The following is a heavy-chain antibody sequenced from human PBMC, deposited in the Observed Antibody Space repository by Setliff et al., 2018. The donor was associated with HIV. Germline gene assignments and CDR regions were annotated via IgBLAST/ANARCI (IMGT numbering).Heavy chain of an antibody. J-gene: IGHJ4*02. CDR3: AKGAGFYGDYTFDY. Sequence: PSETLSLTCTVSGGSISSHYWSWIRQPPGKGLEWVGLIYYTGIPTYNPSLSSRVTISVDTSKNQFSLKLTSVTAADTAVYYCAKGAGFYGDYTFDYWGQGHLVTVSS. CDR1: GGSISSHY. V-gene: IGHV4-59*11. D-gene: IGHD4-17*01. CDR2: IYYTGIP.